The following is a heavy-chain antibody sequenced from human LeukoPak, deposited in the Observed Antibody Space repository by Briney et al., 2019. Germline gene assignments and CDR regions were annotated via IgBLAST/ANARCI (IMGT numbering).Heavy chain of an antibody. V-gene: IGHV4-34*01. J-gene: IGHJ4*02. CDR3: ARGWGSSWFLYYFDY. CDR2: INHSGST. D-gene: IGHD6-13*01. Sequence: SETLSLTCAVYGGSFSGYYWSWIRQPPGRGLEWIGEINHSGSTNYNPSLKSRVTISVDTSKNQFSLKLSSVTAADAAVYYCARGWGSSWFLYYFDYWGQGTLVTVSS. CDR1: GGSFSGYY.